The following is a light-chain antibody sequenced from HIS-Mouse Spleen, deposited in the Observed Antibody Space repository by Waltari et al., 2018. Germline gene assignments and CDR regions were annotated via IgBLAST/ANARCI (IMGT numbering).Light chain of an antibody. CDR2: EDS. Sequence: SYELTHPPSVSVSPGQTARITCSCDALPKQYAYWYQQKSGQAPVLVIYEDSKRPSGIPERFSGSSSGTMATLTISGAQVEDEADYYCYSTDSSGNHRVFGGGTKLTVL. J-gene: IGLJ2*01. CDR1: ALPKQY. V-gene: IGLV3-10*01. CDR3: YSTDSSGNHRV.